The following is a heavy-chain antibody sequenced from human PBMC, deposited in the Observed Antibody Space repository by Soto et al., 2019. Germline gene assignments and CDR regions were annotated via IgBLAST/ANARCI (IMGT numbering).Heavy chain of an antibody. V-gene: IGHV2-26*01. D-gene: IGHD3-10*01. Sequence: SGPTLVNPTETLTLTCTVSVFSLSNARMGVSWIRQPPGKALEWLAHIYWNDDKYYSTSLKTRLTISKDTSKNQVVLTMTNMDPVDTATYYCARTHYYGSGNLYYFDYWGQGTLVTVSS. CDR1: VFSLSNARMG. CDR3: ARTHYYGSGNLYYFDY. J-gene: IGHJ4*02. CDR2: IYWNDDK.